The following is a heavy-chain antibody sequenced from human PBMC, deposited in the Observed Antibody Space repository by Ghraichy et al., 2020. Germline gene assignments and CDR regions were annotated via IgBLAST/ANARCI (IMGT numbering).Heavy chain of an antibody. CDR2: ISGSGATT. CDR3: TKDAPGGRREIDY. D-gene: IGHD3-16*01. Sequence: GGSLRLSCAASGFTFSSYAMRWVRQAPGKGLEWVSAISGSGATTYYADSVKGRFTISRDNSKNTVYLQMNSLRAEDTAVYYCTKDAPGGRREIDYWGQGTLVTVSS. CDR1: GFTFSSYA. J-gene: IGHJ4*02. V-gene: IGHV3-23*01.